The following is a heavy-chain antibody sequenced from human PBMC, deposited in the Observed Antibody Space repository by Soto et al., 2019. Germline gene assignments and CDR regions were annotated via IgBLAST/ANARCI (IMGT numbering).Heavy chain of an antibody. Sequence: GGSLRLSCAASGFTFSTYGMHWVRQAPGKGLEWVAVIWYDGSNKYYADSVKGRFTISRDNSKNTLYLQMNSLRAEDTAVYYCASDIVVVVAEDYWGQGTLVTVSS. CDR1: GFTFSTYG. CDR3: ASDIVVVVAEDY. D-gene: IGHD2-15*01. CDR2: IWYDGSNK. V-gene: IGHV3-33*01. J-gene: IGHJ4*02.